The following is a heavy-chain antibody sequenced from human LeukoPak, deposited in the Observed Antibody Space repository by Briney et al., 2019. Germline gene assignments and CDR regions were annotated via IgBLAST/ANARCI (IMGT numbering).Heavy chain of an antibody. CDR1: GGSISSYY. CDR2: INHSGST. Sequence: PSETLSLTCTVSGGSISSYYWSWIRQPPGKGLEWIGEINHSGSTNYNPSLKSRVTISVDTSKNQFSLKLSSVTAADTAVYYCARGPSSYYFDYWGQGTLVTVSS. J-gene: IGHJ4*02. V-gene: IGHV4-34*01. CDR3: ARGPSSYYFDY.